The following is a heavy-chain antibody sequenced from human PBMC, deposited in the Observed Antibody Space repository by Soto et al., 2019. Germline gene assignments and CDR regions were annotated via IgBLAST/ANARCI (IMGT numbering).Heavy chain of an antibody. J-gene: IGHJ3*02. CDR2: ISSSSRTI. CDR1: GFPFSSYS. Sequence: GGSLSLSCAASGFPFSSYSMNWVRQAPGKGLEWVSYISSSSRTIYYADSVKGRFTISRDNAKNSLYLQMNSLRDEDTAVYYCARDPYCISNSCYHHDAFDIWGQGTMVTVS. V-gene: IGHV3-48*02. D-gene: IGHD2-2*01. CDR3: ARDPYCISNSCYHHDAFDI.